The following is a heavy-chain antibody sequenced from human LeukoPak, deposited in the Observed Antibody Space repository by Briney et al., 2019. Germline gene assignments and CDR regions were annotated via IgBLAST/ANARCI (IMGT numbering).Heavy chain of an antibody. CDR2: IIPIFGTA. CDR1: GGTFSSYA. J-gene: IGHJ6*02. D-gene: IGHD2-21*01. Sequence: SVKVSCKASGGTFSSYAISWVRQAPGQGLEWMGGIIPIFGTANCAQKFQGRVTITADESTSTAYMELSSLRSEDTAVYYCATGAAIRSYYYGMDVWGQGTTVTVSS. V-gene: IGHV1-69*13. CDR3: ATGAAIRSYYYGMDV.